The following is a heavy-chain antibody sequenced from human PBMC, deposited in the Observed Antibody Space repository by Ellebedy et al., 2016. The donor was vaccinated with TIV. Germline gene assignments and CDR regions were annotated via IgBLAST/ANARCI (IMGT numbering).Heavy chain of an antibody. Sequence: ASVKVSCXASGYTFTSYYMHWVRQAPGQGLEWMGIINPSGGSTSYAQKFQGRVTMTRDTSTSTVYMELSSLRSEDTAVYYCARDSAWGYSYAYYFDYWGQGTLVTVSS. V-gene: IGHV1-46*01. CDR3: ARDSAWGYSYAYYFDY. CDR1: GYTFTSYY. J-gene: IGHJ4*02. D-gene: IGHD5-18*01. CDR2: INPSGGST.